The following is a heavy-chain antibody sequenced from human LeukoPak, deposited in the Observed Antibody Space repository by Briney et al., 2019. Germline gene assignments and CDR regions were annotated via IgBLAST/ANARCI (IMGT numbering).Heavy chain of an antibody. CDR2: ISSSSSTI. Sequence: GGSLRLSCAASGFTFSSYSMNWVRQAPGKGLEWVSYISSSSSTIYYTDSVKGRFTISRDNAKNSLYLQMNSLRAEDTAVYYCASLAMVRGVITSYNWFDPWGQGTLVTVSS. J-gene: IGHJ5*02. CDR1: GFTFSSYS. CDR3: ASLAMVRGVITSYNWFDP. V-gene: IGHV3-48*04. D-gene: IGHD3-10*01.